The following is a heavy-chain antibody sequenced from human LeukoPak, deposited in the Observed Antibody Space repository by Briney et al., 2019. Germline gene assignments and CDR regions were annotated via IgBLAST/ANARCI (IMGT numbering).Heavy chain of an antibody. CDR1: GGTFSSYA. CDR3: ASTRAGGDGYGMDV. CDR2: IIPILGIA. Sequence: ASVTVSCKASGGTFSSYAISWVRQAPGQGLEWMGRIIPILGIANYAQKFQGRVTITADKSTSTAYMELSSLRSEDTAVYYCASTRAGGDGYGMDVWGQGTTVTVSS. V-gene: IGHV1-69*04. D-gene: IGHD2-21*02. J-gene: IGHJ6*02.